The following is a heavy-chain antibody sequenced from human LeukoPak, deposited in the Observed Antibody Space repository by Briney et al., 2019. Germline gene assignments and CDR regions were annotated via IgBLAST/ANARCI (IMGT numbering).Heavy chain of an antibody. J-gene: IGHJ5*02. V-gene: IGHV3-21*01. D-gene: IGHD2-15*01. Sequence: GGSLRLSCAASGFTFSSYSMNWVRRAPGKGLEWVSSISSSSSYIYYADSVKGRFTISRDNSKNTLYLEMNSLRDEDTAAYYCTTRYSWGQGTLVTVSS. CDR2: ISSSSSYI. CDR3: TTRYS. CDR1: GFTFSSYS.